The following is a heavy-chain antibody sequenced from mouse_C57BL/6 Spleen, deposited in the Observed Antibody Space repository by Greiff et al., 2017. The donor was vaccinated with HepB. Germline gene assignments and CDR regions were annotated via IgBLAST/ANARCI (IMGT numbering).Heavy chain of an antibody. Sequence: VQLKESGGGLVQPGGSLSLSCAASGFTFTDYYMSWVRQPPGKALEWLGFIRNKANGYTTEYSASVKGRFTISRDNSQSILYLQMNALRAEDSATYYCARYIKGDAMDYWGQGTSVTVSS. CDR3: ARYIKGDAMDY. V-gene: IGHV7-3*01. D-gene: IGHD1-3*01. CDR2: IRNKANGYTT. J-gene: IGHJ4*01. CDR1: GFTFTDYY.